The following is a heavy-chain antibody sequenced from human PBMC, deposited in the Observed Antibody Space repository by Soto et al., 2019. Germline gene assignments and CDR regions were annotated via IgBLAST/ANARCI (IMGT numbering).Heavy chain of an antibody. V-gene: IGHV3-73*01. CDR3: TVTVIDIVVVVAASPVPWYFDY. D-gene: IGHD2-15*01. CDR1: GFTFSGSA. J-gene: IGHJ4*02. Sequence: GGSLRLSCAASGFTFSGSAMHWVGQASGKGLEWVGRIGSKANSYATAYAASVKGRFTISRDDSKNTAYLQMNSLKTEDTAVYYCTVTVIDIVVVVAASPVPWYFDYWGQGTLVTVSS. CDR2: IGSKANSYAT.